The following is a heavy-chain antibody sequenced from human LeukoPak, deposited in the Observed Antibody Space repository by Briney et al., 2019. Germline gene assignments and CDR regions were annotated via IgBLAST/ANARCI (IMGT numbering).Heavy chain of an antibody. CDR2: IRSKANSYAT. CDR1: GFTFSGSA. Sequence: GGSLRLSCAASGFTFSGSAMHWVRQASGKGLEWVGRIRSKANSYATAYAASVKGRFTISRDDSKNTAYLQMNSLKTEDTAVYYCTSGMGGSYYYYYMDVWGKGTTVTVSS. V-gene: IGHV3-73*01. J-gene: IGHJ6*03. D-gene: IGHD1-26*01. CDR3: TSGMGGSYYYYYMDV.